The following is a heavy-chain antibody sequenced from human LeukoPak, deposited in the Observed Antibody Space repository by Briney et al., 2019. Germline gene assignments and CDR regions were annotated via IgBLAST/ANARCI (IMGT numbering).Heavy chain of an antibody. V-gene: IGHV1-2*02. D-gene: IGHD6-19*01. CDR2: INPNSGGT. Sequence: ASVKVSCKASGYSFTGYYMHWVRQAPGQGLEWMGWINPNSGGTNYAQKFQGRVTMTRGTSISTAYMELSRLRSDDTAVYYCARDPGGSGWRYYFDYWGQGTLVTVSS. CDR3: ARDPGGSGWRYYFDY. CDR1: GYSFTGYY. J-gene: IGHJ4*02.